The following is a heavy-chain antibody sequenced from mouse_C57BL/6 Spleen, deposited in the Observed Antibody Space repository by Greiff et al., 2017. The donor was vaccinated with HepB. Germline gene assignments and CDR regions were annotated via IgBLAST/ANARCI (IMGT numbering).Heavy chain of an antibody. CDR2: INPGSGYT. CDR1: GYTFTGYW. D-gene: IGHD1-1*01. J-gene: IGHJ4*01. CDR3: ARSLYDGSSDGAMGY. Sequence: QVQLKESGADLAKPGASVKLSCTASGYTFTGYWMHWVNQRPGQGLEWIGYINPGSGYTKYKQKFKDKATLTADKATSTAYMQLSSLTYEDSAVYYCARSLYDGSSDGAMGYWGQGTPVTVAA. V-gene: IGHV1-7*01.